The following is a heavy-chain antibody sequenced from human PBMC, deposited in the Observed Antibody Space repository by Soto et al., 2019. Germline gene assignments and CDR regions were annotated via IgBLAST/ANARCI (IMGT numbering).Heavy chain of an antibody. CDR2: ISSGSTYI. J-gene: IGHJ4*02. D-gene: IGHD5-18*01. Sequence: PGGSLRLSCAASGFTFSSYSMNWVRQAPGKGLEWVSYISSGSTYIYYADSVKGRFTISRDNAKNSLYLQMNSLRAEDTAVYYCAKDRGIHLWFPEFWGQGTLVTVSS. V-gene: IGHV3-21*01. CDR3: AKDRGIHLWFPEF. CDR1: GFTFSSYS.